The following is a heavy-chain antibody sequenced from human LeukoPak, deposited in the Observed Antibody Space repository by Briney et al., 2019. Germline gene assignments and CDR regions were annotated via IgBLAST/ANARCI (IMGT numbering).Heavy chain of an antibody. V-gene: IGHV3-53*01. CDR3: ARGVEPLAANTLAY. CDR2: LYSDGNT. Sequence: QPGGSLRLSCAASGFTVITNDMTWVRQAPRKRLQWVSVLYSDGNTKYADSVQGRFTISRDNSKNTLYLEMNSLSPDDTAVYYCARGVEPLAANTLAYWGQGTLVTVSS. J-gene: IGHJ4*02. CDR1: GFTVITND. D-gene: IGHD1-14*01.